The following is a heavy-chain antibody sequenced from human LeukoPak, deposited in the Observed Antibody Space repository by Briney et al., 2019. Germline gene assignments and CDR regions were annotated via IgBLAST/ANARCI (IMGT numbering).Heavy chain of an antibody. CDR2: IYYSSNI. CDR3: ARAKWEPEVYFDY. J-gene: IGHJ4*02. CDR1: VHSLRSSNW. D-gene: IGHD1-26*01. V-gene: IGHV4-28*05. Sequence: SDTLSLTRAVFVHSLRSSNWWGWIRQPPGKGLAWIGYIYYSSNIYYNPYLKSRVTMSVDTSKNQFSLNLSSVTAVDTAVYYCARAKWEPEVYFDYWGQGTLVTVSS.